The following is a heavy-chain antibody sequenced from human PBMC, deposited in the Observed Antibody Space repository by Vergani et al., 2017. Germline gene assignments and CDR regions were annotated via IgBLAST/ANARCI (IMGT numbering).Heavy chain of an antibody. V-gene: IGHV3-23*01. CDR1: GFTLSSYA. CDR2: IYVNGERT. D-gene: IGHD3-16*01. CDR3: ASVAPLGYYFDS. J-gene: IGHJ4*02. Sequence: EVQLLESGGGVVQPGGSLRLSCEASGFTLSSYAMSWARQAPGKGLEWVSGIYVNGERTYYAASVKGRFTISRDNAKNTLYLDMHSLGSEDTAVYYCASVAPLGYYFDSWGQGTLVTVSS.